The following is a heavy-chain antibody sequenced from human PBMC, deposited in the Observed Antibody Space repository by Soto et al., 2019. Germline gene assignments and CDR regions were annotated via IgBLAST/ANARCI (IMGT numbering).Heavy chain of an antibody. D-gene: IGHD2-2*01. CDR3: ARETIVVVPAAYYGMDV. J-gene: IGHJ6*02. V-gene: IGHV1-2*02. CDR1: GYTFTGYY. CDR2: INPNSGGT. Sequence: GASVKGSCKASGYTFTGYYMHWVRQAPGQGLEWMGWINPNSGGTNYAQKFQGRVTMTRDTSISTAYMELSRLRSDDTAVYYCARETIVVVPAAYYGMDVWGQGTTVTVSS.